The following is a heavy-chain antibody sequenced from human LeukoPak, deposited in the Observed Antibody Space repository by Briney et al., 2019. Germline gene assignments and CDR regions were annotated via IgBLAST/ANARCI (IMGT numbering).Heavy chain of an antibody. J-gene: IGHJ3*02. CDR2: IYSGGST. V-gene: IGHV3-66*01. CDR1: GFTVSSNY. CDR3: ASSSSGDYGAFDI. Sequence: GGSLRLSCAASGFTVSSNYMSWVRQAPGKGLEWVSVIYSGGSTYYAGSVKGRFTISRDNSKNTLYLQMNSLRAEDTAVYYCASSSSGDYGAFDIWGQGTMVTVSS. D-gene: IGHD4-17*01.